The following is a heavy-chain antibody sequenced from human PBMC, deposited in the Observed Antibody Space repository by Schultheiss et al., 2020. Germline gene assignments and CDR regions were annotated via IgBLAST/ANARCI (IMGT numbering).Heavy chain of an antibody. CDR1: GFTFSSYA. J-gene: IGHJ5*02. Sequence: GGSLRLSCAASGFTFSSYAMSWVRQAPGKGLEWVANIKQDGSEKYYVDSVKGRFTISRDNAKNSLYLQMNSLRAEDTAVYYCAKVGGGGRFDPWGQGTLVTVSS. D-gene: IGHD2-21*01. V-gene: IGHV3-7*01. CDR2: IKQDGSEK. CDR3: AKVGGGGRFDP.